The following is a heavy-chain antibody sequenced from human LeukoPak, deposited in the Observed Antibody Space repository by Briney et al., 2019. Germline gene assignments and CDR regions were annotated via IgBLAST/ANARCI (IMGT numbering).Heavy chain of an antibody. V-gene: IGHV3-15*01. Sequence: GGSPRLSCAASGFTFSNAWMSWVRQAPGKGLEWVGRIKSKTDGGTTDYAAPVKGRFTISRDDSKNTLYLQMNSLKTEDTAVYYCTTEKSYYDSSGYYYPGYWGQGTLVTVSS. CDR3: TTEKSYYDSSGYYYPGY. J-gene: IGHJ4*02. CDR2: IKSKTDGGTT. D-gene: IGHD3-22*01. CDR1: GFTFSNAW.